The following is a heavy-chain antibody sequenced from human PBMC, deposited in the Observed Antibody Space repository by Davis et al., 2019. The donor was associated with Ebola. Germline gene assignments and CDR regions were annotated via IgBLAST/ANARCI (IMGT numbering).Heavy chain of an antibody. CDR2: ISTSSTTI. D-gene: IGHD3-10*02. Sequence: GESLKISCAASGFTFSSYSKNWVRQAPGKGLEWVSYISTSSTTIYYADSVKGRFTISRDNAKNSLYLQMNSLRDEDTAVYYCTMSAGIFDYWGQGTLVTVSS. V-gene: IGHV3-48*02. CDR1: GFTFSSYS. CDR3: TMSAGIFDY. J-gene: IGHJ4*02.